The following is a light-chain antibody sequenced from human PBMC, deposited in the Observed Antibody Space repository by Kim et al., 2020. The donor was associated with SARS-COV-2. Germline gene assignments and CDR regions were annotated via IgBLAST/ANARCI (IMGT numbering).Light chain of an antibody. J-gene: IGKJ1*01. CDR3: QQYGSSPQT. CDR1: QSVSSNY. CDR2: DAS. V-gene: IGKV3-20*01. Sequence: SPGETATLSCRASQSVSSNYLAWNQQKPGQAPRLLIYDASSRATGIPDRFSGSGSGTDFTLTISRLEPEDFAVYYSQQYGSSPQTFGQGTKVDIK.